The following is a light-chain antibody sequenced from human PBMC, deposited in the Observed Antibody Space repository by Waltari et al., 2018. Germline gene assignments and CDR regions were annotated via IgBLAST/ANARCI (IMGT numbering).Light chain of an antibody. CDR3: QQSYSLPWT. J-gene: IGKJ1*01. CDR2: DAS. CDR1: KSISSD. Sequence: DIQMTQSPSSLAASGGDRVTITCRASKSISSDLNWYQQRPGKAPKLLIYDASSLQGGAPTKFSGSGSGTEFTLTISSLQPEDFATYYCQQSYSLPWTFGQGTNVEVK. V-gene: IGKV1-39*01.